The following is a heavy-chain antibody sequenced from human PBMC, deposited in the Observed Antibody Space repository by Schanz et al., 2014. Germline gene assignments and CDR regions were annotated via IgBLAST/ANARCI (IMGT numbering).Heavy chain of an antibody. Sequence: VQLVESGGGVVQPGRSLRLSCAASGFTFSSYGMHWVRQAPGKGLEWVAVIWYDGTNKYYVDSVKGRFTISRDNSKNTLYLQMNSLRAEDTAVYYCAKTPRNDYSNYGLSYHYGMDVWGQGTTVTVSS. V-gene: IGHV3-33*06. CDR2: IWYDGTNK. D-gene: IGHD4-4*01. CDR1: GFTFSSYG. J-gene: IGHJ6*02. CDR3: AKTPRNDYSNYGLSYHYGMDV.